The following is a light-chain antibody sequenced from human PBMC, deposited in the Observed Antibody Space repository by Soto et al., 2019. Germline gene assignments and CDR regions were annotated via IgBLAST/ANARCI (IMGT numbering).Light chain of an antibody. CDR3: AAWDDSLNGYV. Sequence: QSVLTQPPSASGTPGQRVTISCSGSSSNIGSNTVNWYQQLPGTAPKLLIYSNNQRPLGVPDRFSGSKSGTSASLAISGLQSDDEADYYCAAWDDSLNGYVCGTGTKLTVL. V-gene: IGLV1-44*01. CDR1: SSNIGSNT. CDR2: SNN. J-gene: IGLJ1*01.